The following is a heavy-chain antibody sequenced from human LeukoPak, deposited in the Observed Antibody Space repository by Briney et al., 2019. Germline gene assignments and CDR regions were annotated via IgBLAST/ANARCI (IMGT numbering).Heavy chain of an antibody. CDR2: IIPIFGTA. D-gene: IGHD3-16*01. CDR1: GGTFSSYA. V-gene: IGHV1-69*06. CDR3: ARGWNDYVWGSYDY. J-gene: IGHJ4*02. Sequence: SVKVSCKASGGTFSSYAISWVRQAPGQGLEWMGGIIPIFGTANYAQKFQGRVTITADKSTSTAYMELGSLRSEDTAVYYCARGWNDYVWGSYDYWGQGTLVTVSS.